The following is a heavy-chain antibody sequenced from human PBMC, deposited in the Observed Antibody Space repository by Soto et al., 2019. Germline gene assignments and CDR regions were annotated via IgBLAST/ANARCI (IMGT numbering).Heavy chain of an antibody. J-gene: IGHJ4*02. Sequence: WETLSLTCVVSGNSISTTNWWSWVRQSPGKGLEWIGEIYHSGSTNYNPSLKSRVTISVDKSKNQFSLKLSSVTAADTAVYYCAIDVGYHYDGSPSGQFDFWGQGTLVTVSS. CDR1: GNSISTTNW. D-gene: IGHD3-22*01. V-gene: IGHV4-4*02. CDR2: IYHSGST. CDR3: AIDVGYHYDGSPSGQFDF.